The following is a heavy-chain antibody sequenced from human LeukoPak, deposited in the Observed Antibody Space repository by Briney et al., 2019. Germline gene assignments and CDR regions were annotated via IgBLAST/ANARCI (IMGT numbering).Heavy chain of an antibody. Sequence: SETLSLTXAVYGGSFCGYYWSWIRQTPGKGLEWIGEINHSGSTNYNPSLKSRVTISVDTSKNQFSLKLSSVTAADTAVYYCARGLRYSSGWPYFQHWGRGTLVTVSS. CDR1: GGSFCGYY. V-gene: IGHV4-34*01. CDR2: INHSGST. D-gene: IGHD6-19*01. J-gene: IGHJ1*01. CDR3: ARGLRYSSGWPYFQH.